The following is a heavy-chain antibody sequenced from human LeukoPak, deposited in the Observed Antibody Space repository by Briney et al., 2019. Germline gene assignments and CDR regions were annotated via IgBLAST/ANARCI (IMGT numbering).Heavy chain of an antibody. Sequence: PSQTLSLTCAISRDGVSSNSAAWTWIRQSPSRGLEWLGRTYYRSRWYNDYAVSVKSRITINADTSKNQFSLQLNSVTPEDTAVYYCARDRPTTLNNWFDPWGQGTLVTVSS. CDR1: RDGVSSNSAA. J-gene: IGHJ5*02. CDR3: ARDRPTTLNNWFDP. CDR2: TYYRSRWYN. D-gene: IGHD1-7*01. V-gene: IGHV6-1*01.